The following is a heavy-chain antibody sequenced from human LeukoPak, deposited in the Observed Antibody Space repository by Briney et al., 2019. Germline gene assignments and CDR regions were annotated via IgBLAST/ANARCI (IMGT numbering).Heavy chain of an antibody. Sequence: GVLRLSCAASGFTLSSYAMSWVRQAPGKGLEWVSAISDTGNTYHADSVKGRFTISRDSSKNTLFLQMNRLRPEDAAVYYCAKAPATTCRGAFCYPFDYWGLGTLVTVSS. CDR1: GFTLSSYA. D-gene: IGHD2-15*01. CDR2: ISDTGNT. CDR3: AKAPATTCRGAFCYPFDY. V-gene: IGHV3-23*01. J-gene: IGHJ4*02.